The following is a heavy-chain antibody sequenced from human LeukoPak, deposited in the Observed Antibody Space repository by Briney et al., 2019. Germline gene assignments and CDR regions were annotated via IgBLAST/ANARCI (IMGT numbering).Heavy chain of an antibody. D-gene: IGHD3-3*01. CDR2: IKQDGSEK. J-gene: IGHJ5*02. V-gene: IGHV3-7*01. CDR1: GFTFSSYW. CDR3: ARVLGDFWSEGGWFDP. Sequence: GGSLRLSCAASGFTFSSYWMSWVRQAPGKGLEWVANIKQDGSEKYYVDSVKGRFTISRDNAKNSLYLQMNSLRAEDTAVYYCARVLGDFWSEGGWFDPWGQGTLVTVSS.